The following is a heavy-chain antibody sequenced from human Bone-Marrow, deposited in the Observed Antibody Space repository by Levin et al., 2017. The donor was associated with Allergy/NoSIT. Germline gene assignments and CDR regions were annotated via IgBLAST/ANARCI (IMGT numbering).Heavy chain of an antibody. D-gene: IGHD3-3*01. V-gene: IGHV1-8*01. Sequence: ASVKVSCKASGYTFTSYDINWVRQATGQGLEWMGWMNPNSGNTGYAQKFQGRVTMTRNTSISTAYMELSSLRSEDTAVYYCARVETYYDFWSGYYKPYYFDYWGQGTLVTVSS. J-gene: IGHJ4*02. CDR3: ARVETYYDFWSGYYKPYYFDY. CDR2: MNPNSGNT. CDR1: GYTFTSYD.